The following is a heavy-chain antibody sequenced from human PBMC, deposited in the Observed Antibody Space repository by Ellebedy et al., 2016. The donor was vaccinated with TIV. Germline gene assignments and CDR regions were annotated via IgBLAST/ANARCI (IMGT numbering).Heavy chain of an antibody. Sequence: GESLKISCAASGFTFSSYAMSWVRQAPGQGLEWVSTITGSGSRPDYADSVKGRFTFSRDNSKNTLYLHMNSLRAEDTAVYHCAKGTQWLGRSCFDYWGQGTLVTVSS. CDR3: AKGTQWLGRSCFDY. D-gene: IGHD6-19*01. CDR1: GFTFSSYA. V-gene: IGHV3-23*01. CDR2: ITGSGSRP. J-gene: IGHJ4*02.